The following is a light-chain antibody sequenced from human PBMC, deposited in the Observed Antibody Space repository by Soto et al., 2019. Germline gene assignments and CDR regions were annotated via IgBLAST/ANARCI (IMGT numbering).Light chain of an antibody. V-gene: IGKV1D-13*01. CDR1: QGIRSA. CDR2: AAS. CDR3: QQFNNFFT. Sequence: QSPSSLSASLGDSVTITCRTSQGIRSALGWYQQKPGKVPKLLIYAASTLRSGVPSRFSGSGSGRDFTLTISSLQPEDFATYYCQQFNNFFTFGQGTRLEIK. J-gene: IGKJ5*01.